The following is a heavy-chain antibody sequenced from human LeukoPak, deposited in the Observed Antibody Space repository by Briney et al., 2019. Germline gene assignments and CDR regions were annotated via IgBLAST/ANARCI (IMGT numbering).Heavy chain of an antibody. CDR1: GCTFTSYY. J-gene: IGHJ4*02. CDR2: INPSGGST. D-gene: IGHD6-19*01. V-gene: IGHV1-46*01. Sequence: ASVKVSCKASGCTFTSYYMHWVRQAPGQGLEWMGIINPSGGSTSYAQKFQGRVTMTRDTSTSTVYMELSSLRSEDTAVYYCARARYSSGWTGGYYFDYWGQGTLVTVSS. CDR3: ARARYSSGWTGGYYFDY.